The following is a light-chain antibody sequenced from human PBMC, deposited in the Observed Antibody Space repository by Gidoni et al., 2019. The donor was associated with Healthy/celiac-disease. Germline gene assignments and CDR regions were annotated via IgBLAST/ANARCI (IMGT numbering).Light chain of an antibody. CDR1: QSVSSSY. CDR3: QQYGSSRYT. CDR2: GAS. J-gene: IGKJ2*01. Sequence: ASQSVSSSYLAWYQQKPGQAPRLLIYGASSRATGIPDRFSGSGSGTDFTLTISRLEPEDFAVYYCQQYGSSRYTFVQGTKLVIK. V-gene: IGKV3-20*01.